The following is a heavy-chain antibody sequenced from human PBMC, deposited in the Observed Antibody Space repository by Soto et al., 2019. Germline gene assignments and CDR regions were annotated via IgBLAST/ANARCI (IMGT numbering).Heavy chain of an antibody. J-gene: IGHJ4*02. CDR3: ARLRAEKWSSGWYFDY. CDR2: IYPGDSDT. Sequence: GESLKISCKGSGYSFTSYWIGWVRQMPGKGLEWMGIIYPGDSDTRYSPSFQGQVTISADKSISTAYLQWSSLKASDTAMYYCARLRAEKWSSGWYFDYWGQGTLVTVYS. CDR1: GYSFTSYW. V-gene: IGHV5-51*01. D-gene: IGHD6-19*01.